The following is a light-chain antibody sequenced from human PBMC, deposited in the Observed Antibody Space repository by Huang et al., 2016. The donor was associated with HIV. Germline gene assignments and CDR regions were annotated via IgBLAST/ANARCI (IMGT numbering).Light chain of an antibody. J-gene: IGKJ1*01. CDR2: AAS. V-gene: IGKV1-17*03. Sequence: DIQMTQSPSVMSASVGDRVTITCRASQGISKYLAWFQQKPGKGPKRLIYAASNLQSGVPSRFSGSGSETEFTLTISSLQPEDFATYYCLQHNTYPWTFGQGTKVEIK. CDR1: QGISKY. CDR3: LQHNTYPWT.